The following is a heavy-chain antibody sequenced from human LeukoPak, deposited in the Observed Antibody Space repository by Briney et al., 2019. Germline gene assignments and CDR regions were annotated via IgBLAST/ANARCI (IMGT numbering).Heavy chain of an antibody. CDR1: GFTFSSYG. V-gene: IGHV3-23*01. CDR2: ISGSGCST. D-gene: IGHD5-12*01. CDR3: AKTYSGYSHFDY. J-gene: IGHJ4*02. Sequence: GGSLRLSCAASGFTFSSYGMSWVRQAPGKGLEWVSVISGSGCSTYYADSVKGRFTISRDNSKNTLFLQMNSLRAEDTVVYYCAKTYSGYSHFDYWGQGTLVTVSS.